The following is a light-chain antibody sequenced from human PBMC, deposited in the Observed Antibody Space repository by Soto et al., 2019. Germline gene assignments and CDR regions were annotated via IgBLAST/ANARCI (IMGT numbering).Light chain of an antibody. J-gene: IGKJ5*01. V-gene: IGKV3-20*01. CDR2: DAS. Sequence: EIVLTQSPGILYLSPGDRATLSCRASQTISSGFLAWYQQKVGQAPRLLIYDASNRATGVPDRFSGSGSGTDFSLTINRLEPEDCAVYHCQQYSSSPRTFGQGTRLEN. CDR1: QTISSGF. CDR3: QQYSSSPRT.